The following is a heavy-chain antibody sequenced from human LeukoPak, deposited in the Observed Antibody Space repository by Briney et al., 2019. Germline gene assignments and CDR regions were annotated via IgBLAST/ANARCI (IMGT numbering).Heavy chain of an antibody. CDR2: INHSGST. V-gene: IGHV4-34*01. D-gene: IGHD3-10*01. CDR3: ARRGLYYYGSGSFPRGPYFDY. J-gene: IGHJ4*02. CDR1: GGSFGGYY. Sequence: SETLSLTCAVYGGSFGGYYWSWIRQPPGKGLEWIGEINHSGSTNYNPSLKSRVTISVDTSKNQFSLKLSSVTAADTAVYYCARRGLYYYGSGSFPRGPYFDYWGQGTLVTVSS.